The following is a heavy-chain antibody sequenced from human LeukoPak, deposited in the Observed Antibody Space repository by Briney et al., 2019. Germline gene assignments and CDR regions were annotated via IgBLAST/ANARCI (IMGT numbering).Heavy chain of an antibody. CDR1: GFTFSSYG. V-gene: IGHV3-30*18. CDR2: ISYDGSNK. D-gene: IGHD4-23*01. J-gene: IGHJ6*02. CDR3: ANSGGNFEYYYYYGMDV. Sequence: GRSLRLSCAASGFTFSSYGMHWVRQAPGKGLEWVAVISYDGSNKYYADSVKGRFIISRDNSKNTLYLQMNSLRAEDTAVYYCANSGGNFEYYYYYGMDVWGQGTTVTVSS.